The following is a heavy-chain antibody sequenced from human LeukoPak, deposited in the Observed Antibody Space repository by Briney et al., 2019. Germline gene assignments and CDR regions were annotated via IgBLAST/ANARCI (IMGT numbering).Heavy chain of an antibody. D-gene: IGHD6-19*01. V-gene: IGHV4-38-2*02. CDR1: GYSISSGYY. CDR2: IYHSVST. Sequence: KPSETLSLTCAVSGYSISSGYYWGWIRQPPGKGLEWIGSIYHSVSTYYNPSLKSRVTISVDTSKNQFSLKLSSVTAADTAVYYCAREPDSSGWGFDYWGQGTLVTVSS. CDR3: AREPDSSGWGFDY. J-gene: IGHJ4*02.